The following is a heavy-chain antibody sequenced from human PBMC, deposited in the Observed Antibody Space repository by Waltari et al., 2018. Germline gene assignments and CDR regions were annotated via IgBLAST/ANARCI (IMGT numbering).Heavy chain of an antibody. J-gene: IGHJ5*02. CDR1: GFTFSSYA. V-gene: IGHV3-23*01. CDR2: ISGSGGST. CDR3: AKTHGILRFLNWFDP. Sequence: EVQLLESGGGLVQPGGSLRLSCAASGFTFSSYAMSWVRQAPGKGLEWVSAISGSGGSTYYADSGKGRFTIARDNSKNTLYLQMNSLRAEDTAVYYCAKTHGILRFLNWFDPWGQGTLVTVSS. D-gene: IGHD3-3*01.